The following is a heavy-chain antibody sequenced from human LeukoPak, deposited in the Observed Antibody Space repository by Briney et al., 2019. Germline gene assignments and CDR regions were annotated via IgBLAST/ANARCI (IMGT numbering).Heavy chain of an antibody. D-gene: IGHD2-21*02. J-gene: IGHJ4*02. CDR1: GFTFSSYS. CDR3: ARDRQLVAYCGGDCYPQGDY. Sequence: GGSLRLSCAASGFTFSSYSMNWVRQAPGKGLEWVSSISSSSSYIYYADSVKGRFTIPRDNAKNSLYLQMNSLRAEDTAVYYCARDRQLVAYCGGDCYPQGDYWGQGTLVTVSS. V-gene: IGHV3-21*01. CDR2: ISSSSSYI.